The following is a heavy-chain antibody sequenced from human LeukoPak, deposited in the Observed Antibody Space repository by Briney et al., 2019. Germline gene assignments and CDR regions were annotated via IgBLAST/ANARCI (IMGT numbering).Heavy chain of an antibody. CDR1: GYSISNGYY. CDR3: ARHRFCSSTSCYLPRDAFDI. V-gene: IGHV4-38-2*02. CDR2: IYHSGST. Sequence: SETLSLTCTVSGYSISNGYYWGWIRQPPGKGLEWIGSIYHSGSTNYNPSLKSRATISVDTSKNQFSLKLSSVTAADTAVYYCARHRFCSSTSCYLPRDAFDIWGQGTMVTVSS. D-gene: IGHD2-2*01. J-gene: IGHJ3*02.